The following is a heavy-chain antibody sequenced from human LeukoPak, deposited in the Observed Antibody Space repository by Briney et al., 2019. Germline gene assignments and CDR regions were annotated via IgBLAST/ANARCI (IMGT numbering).Heavy chain of an antibody. V-gene: IGHV4-61*02. Sequence: SQTLSLTCTVSGGSISSGCYYWSWIRQPAGKGLEWIGRIYTSGSTNYNPSLKSRVTISVDTSKNQFSLKLSSVTAADTAVYYCARGKCSGGSCYQTVTGYFDLWGRGTLVTVSS. D-gene: IGHD2-15*01. CDR1: GGSISSGCYY. CDR2: IYTSGST. CDR3: ARGKCSGGSCYQTVTGYFDL. J-gene: IGHJ2*01.